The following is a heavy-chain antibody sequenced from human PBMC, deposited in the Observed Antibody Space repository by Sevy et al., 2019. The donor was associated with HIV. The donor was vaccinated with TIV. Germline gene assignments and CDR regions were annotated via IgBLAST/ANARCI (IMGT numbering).Heavy chain of an antibody. Sequence: GGSLRLSCAASAFTFSNYWMSWVRQAPGKGLEWVANIKQDGSEKYYVDSVKGRFTISRDNAKNSLYLQMNSLRAEDTAVYYCARGNYYDSTGYYPDTFDIWGQGTMVTVSS. CDR3: ARGNYYDSTGYYPDTFDI. CDR2: IKQDGSEK. D-gene: IGHD3-22*01. CDR1: AFTFSNYW. V-gene: IGHV3-7*01. J-gene: IGHJ3*02.